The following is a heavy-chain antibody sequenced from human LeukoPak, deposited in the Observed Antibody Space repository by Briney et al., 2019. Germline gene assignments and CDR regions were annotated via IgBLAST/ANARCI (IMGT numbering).Heavy chain of an antibody. D-gene: IGHD3-3*01. CDR3: AREAITIFGVVRTQTTYGPHRFDP. CDR2: IIPIFGTA. CDR1: GGTFSSYA. V-gene: IGHV1-69*06. J-gene: IGHJ5*02. Sequence: SVKVSCKASGGTFSSYAISWVRQAPGQGLEWMGGIIPIFGTANYAQKFQGRVTITADKSTSTVYMELSSLRSEDTAVYYCAREAITIFGVVRTQTTYGPHRFDPWGQGTLVTVSS.